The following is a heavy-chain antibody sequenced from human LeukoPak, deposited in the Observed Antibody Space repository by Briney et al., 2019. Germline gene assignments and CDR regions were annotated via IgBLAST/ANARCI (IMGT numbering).Heavy chain of an antibody. CDR2: ISGNGAGT. Sequence: PGGSLRLSCAASAFTFSSYAMTWVRQAPGKGLEWVSAISGNGAGTYYADSVKGRFTISRDNSKNTLHLQMDSLSPEHTAVYYCAKNRAVTPFYDHWGQGTLVTVSS. CDR3: AKNRAVTPFYDH. J-gene: IGHJ4*02. V-gene: IGHV3-23*01. D-gene: IGHD4-11*01. CDR1: AFTFSSYA.